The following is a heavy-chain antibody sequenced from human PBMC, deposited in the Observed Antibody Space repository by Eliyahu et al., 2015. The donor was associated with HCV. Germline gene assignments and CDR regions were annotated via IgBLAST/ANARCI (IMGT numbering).Heavy chain of an antibody. D-gene: IGHD2-15*01. Sequence: SYGMHWVRQAPGKGLEWVAVIRYDGSNKYYADSVKGRFTISRDNSKNTLYLQMNSLRAEDTAVYYCARDPSGASYCSGGGCYPLDYWGQGTLVTVSS. CDR3: ARDPSGASYCSGGGCYPLDY. CDR1: SYG. J-gene: IGHJ4*02. CDR2: IRYDGSNK. V-gene: IGHV3-33*01.